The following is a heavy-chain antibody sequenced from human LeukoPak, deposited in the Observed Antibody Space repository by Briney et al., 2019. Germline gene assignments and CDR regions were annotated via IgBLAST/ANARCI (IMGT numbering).Heavy chain of an antibody. J-gene: IGHJ4*02. D-gene: IGHD2-2*01. CDR2: ISGSGGST. V-gene: IGHV3-23*01. Sequence: GGSLRLSCAASGFTFSSYAMSWVRQAPGKGLEWVSAISGSGGSTYYADSVKGRFTISRDNSKNTLYLQMNSLRAEDTAVYYCAKLGCSSTTEVQVYDYWGQGTLVTVSS. CDR3: AKLGCSSTTEVQVYDY. CDR1: GFTFSSYA.